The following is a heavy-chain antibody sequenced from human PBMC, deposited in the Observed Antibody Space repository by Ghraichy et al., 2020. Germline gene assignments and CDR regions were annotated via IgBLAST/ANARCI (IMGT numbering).Heavy chain of an antibody. CDR3: ARSPLHGDYQDFSYFFDF. D-gene: IGHD4-17*01. CDR2: IYTSGST. CDR1: DGSINSYY. Sequence: SETLSLICTVSDGSINSYYWSWIRQSPGRGLQWIGSIYTSGSTKYSPSLQSRVSISVDTSKNQFSLSLKSLTAADTAVYYCARSPLHGDYQDFSYFFDFWGQGTLVTVSS. J-gene: IGHJ4*02. V-gene: IGHV4-4*09.